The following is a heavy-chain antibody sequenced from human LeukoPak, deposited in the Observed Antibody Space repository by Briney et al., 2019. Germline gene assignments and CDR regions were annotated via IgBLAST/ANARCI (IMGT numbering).Heavy chain of an antibody. CDR2: IYYSGYT. Sequence: PSETLSLTCTVSGGSISSYYWSWIRQPPGKGLEWIGDIYYSGYTNYNPSLKSRVTISVDTSKNQFSLKLSSVTAADTAVYYCARGNINSSWTVYYYYYMDVWGKGTTVTVSS. J-gene: IGHJ6*03. CDR1: GGSISSYY. CDR3: ARGNINSSWTVYYYYYMDV. D-gene: IGHD6-13*01. V-gene: IGHV4-59*12.